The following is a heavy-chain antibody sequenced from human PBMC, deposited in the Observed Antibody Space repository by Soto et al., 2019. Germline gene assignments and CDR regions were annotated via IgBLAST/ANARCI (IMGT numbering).Heavy chain of an antibody. CDR3: ARGGVVVVAAPLDD. CDR1: GGSISSSSYY. Sequence: PSETLSLTCTVSGGSISSSSYYWGWIRQPPGKGLEWIGSIYYSGSTYYNPSLKSRVTISVDTSKNQFSLKLSSVTAADTAVYYCARGGVVVVAAPLDDWGQGTLVTVSS. V-gene: IGHV4-39*07. J-gene: IGHJ4*02. CDR2: IYYSGST. D-gene: IGHD2-15*01.